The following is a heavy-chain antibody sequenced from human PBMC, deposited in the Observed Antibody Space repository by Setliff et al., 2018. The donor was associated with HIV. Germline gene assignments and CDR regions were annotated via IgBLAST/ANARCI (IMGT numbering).Heavy chain of an antibody. CDR2: IYHSGNT. CDR3: ARATATWLVDN. Sequence: KSSETLSLTCTVSGGSISSHYWGWIRQPPGKGLEWIGSIYHSGNTYYNPSLKSRVAISADKSKNQFSLQLSSVTTADTAVYYCARATATWLVDNWGQGTLVTVSS. V-gene: IGHV4-39*07. D-gene: IGHD2-15*01. J-gene: IGHJ4*02. CDR1: GGSISSHY.